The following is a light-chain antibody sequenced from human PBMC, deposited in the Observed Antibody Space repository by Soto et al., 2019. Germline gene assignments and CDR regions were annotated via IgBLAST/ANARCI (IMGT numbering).Light chain of an antibody. CDR1: QSISSW. CDR2: KAS. CDR3: QQYSTLYT. Sequence: DIQMTQSPSTLSASVGDRVTITCRASQSISSWLAWYQQKPGKAPKLLIYKASSLESGVPSRFSGSGSGTEFTLTISSLQPDDSATNYCQQYSTLYTFGQGTKLEIK. V-gene: IGKV1-5*03. J-gene: IGKJ2*01.